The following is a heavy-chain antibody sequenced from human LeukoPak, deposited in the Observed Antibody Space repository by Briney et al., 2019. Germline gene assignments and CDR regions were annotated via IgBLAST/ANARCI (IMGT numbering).Heavy chain of an antibody. Sequence: GGSLRLSCAASGFTFSRYGMHWVRQAPGKGLEWVAVIWYDGSNKYYADSVKGRFTISRDNSKNTLYLQMNSLRAEDTAVYYCAKDSRDGYITGLDYWGQGTLVTVSS. CDR3: AKDSRDGYITGLDY. CDR2: IWYDGSNK. V-gene: IGHV3-33*06. D-gene: IGHD5-24*01. J-gene: IGHJ4*02. CDR1: GFTFSRYG.